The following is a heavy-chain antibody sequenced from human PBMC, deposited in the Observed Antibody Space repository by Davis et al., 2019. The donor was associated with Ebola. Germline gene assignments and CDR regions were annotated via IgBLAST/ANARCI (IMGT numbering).Heavy chain of an antibody. Sequence: ASVKVSCKASGYTFTDYNIHWMRQAPGQGLEWLGRVILKSGATNYAQKFQGRVTRTTDTSISTVYMELSSLRYDETADYYCARGHNYAHEYWGQGTLVTVSS. CDR2: VILKSGAT. CDR1: GYTFTDYN. CDR3: ARGHNYAHEY. D-gene: IGHD4-11*01. J-gene: IGHJ4*02. V-gene: IGHV1-2*06.